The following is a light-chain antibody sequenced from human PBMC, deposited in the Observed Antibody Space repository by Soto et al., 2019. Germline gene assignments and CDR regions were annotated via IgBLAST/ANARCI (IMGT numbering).Light chain of an antibody. CDR2: AAS. CDR3: QKYHSAPFT. CDR1: QAISNS. J-gene: IGKJ3*01. Sequence: DIQMTQSPSSLSASVGDRVTITCRASQAISNSLAWYQQKPGKVPKVLIYAASTLQSGVPSRFSGSGSGTDFTLTITGLQPEDVATYFCQKYHSAPFTCGPGTKLDIK. V-gene: IGKV1-27*01.